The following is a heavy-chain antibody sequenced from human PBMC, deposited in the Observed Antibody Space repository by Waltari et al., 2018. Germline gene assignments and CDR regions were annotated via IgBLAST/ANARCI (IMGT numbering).Heavy chain of an antibody. CDR1: GFTFSSYA. CDR3: AKDLAWDSYGYYYYGMDV. J-gene: IGHJ6*02. CDR2: ISGRGGST. V-gene: IGHV3-23*01. Sequence: EVQLLESGGGLVQPGGSLRLSCAASGFTFSSYAMSWVRQAPGKGLEWVSAISGRGGSTYYAASVKGRFTISRDNSKNTLYLQMNSLRAEDTAVYYCAKDLAWDSYGYYYYGMDVWGQGTTVTVSS. D-gene: IGHD5-18*01.